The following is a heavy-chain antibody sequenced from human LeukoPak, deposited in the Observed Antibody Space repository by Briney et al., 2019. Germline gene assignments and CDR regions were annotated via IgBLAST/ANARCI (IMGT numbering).Heavy chain of an antibody. D-gene: IGHD3-22*01. CDR1: GYSFATYW. J-gene: IGHJ4*02. CDR3: ATQTSGYSLD. Sequence: GESLKISCKGSGYSFATYWIGWVRQMPGKGLEWMAIICPSDSDIRYSPSFQGQVTISADKSISTAYLQWSSLKASDTAMYYCATQTSGYSLDWGQGTLVTVSS. V-gene: IGHV5-51*01. CDR2: ICPSDSDI.